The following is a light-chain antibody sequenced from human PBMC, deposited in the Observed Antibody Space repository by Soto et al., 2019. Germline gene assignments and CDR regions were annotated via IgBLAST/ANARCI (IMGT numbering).Light chain of an antibody. CDR3: CSYAGSNNYYV. V-gene: IGLV2-8*01. CDR2: EVS. CDR1: SSDVGGYDY. Sequence: QSARTQPPSASGSPGQSVTISCTGTSSDVGGYDYVSWYQHHPGEAPKLMIYEVSKRPSGVPDRFSGSKSGNTASLTVSGLQAEDEADYFCCSYAGSNNYYVFGTGTKVTVL. J-gene: IGLJ1*01.